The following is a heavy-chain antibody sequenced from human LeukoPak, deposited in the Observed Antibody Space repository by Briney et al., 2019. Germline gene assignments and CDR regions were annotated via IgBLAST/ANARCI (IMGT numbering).Heavy chain of an antibody. CDR2: IKSKTDGETT. CDR1: GLTFNVAW. V-gene: IGHV3-15*01. CDR3: LTDPSYETNN. Sequence: GALRLSCAVSGLTFNVAWMSWVRQAPGKGLEWIGRIKSKTDGETTDYAAPLRGRFSISRDDSKDTLYLQMNSLKAEDTAVYYCLTDPSYETNNWGQGTLVTVSS. J-gene: IGHJ4*02. D-gene: IGHD3-16*01.